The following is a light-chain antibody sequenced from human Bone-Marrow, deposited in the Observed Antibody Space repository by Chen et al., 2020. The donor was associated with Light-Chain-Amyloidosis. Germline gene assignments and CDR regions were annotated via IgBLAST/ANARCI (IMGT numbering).Light chain of an antibody. V-gene: IGKV3-20*01. CDR2: GSS. CDR1: QTISSNY. J-gene: IGKJ4*01. CDR3: QQYGTSPLT. Sequence: EIVLTQSPGTLSLSPGEGANLSCRASQTISSNYLTWYQQKFGQAPRLLIYGSSSRATGIPDGFTGSGSRTDFTLTINRLEPEDFAMYYCQQYGTSPLTFGGGTKVEIK.